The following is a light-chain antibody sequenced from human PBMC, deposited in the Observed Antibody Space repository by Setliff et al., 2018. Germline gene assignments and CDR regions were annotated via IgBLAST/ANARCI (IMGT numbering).Light chain of an antibody. CDR3: SSYAGSNTPYV. CDR2: EVS. V-gene: IGLV2-8*01. CDR1: SSDVGGYNY. Sequence: QSALTQPPSASGSPGQSVTISCTGTSSDVGGYNYVSWYQQHPGKAPNLMIYEVSKRPSGVPDRFSGSKSGNTASLTVSGLQAEDEADYYCSSYAGSNTPYVFGTGTKVTVL. J-gene: IGLJ1*01.